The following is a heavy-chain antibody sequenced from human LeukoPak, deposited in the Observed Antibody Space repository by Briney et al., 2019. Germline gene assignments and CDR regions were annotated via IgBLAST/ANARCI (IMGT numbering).Heavy chain of an antibody. CDR2: ISWNSGSI. J-gene: IGHJ3*02. CDR3: AKDYNWNDGGDDAFDI. D-gene: IGHD1-20*01. CDR1: GFTFDDYA. Sequence: GGSLRLSCAASGFTFDDYAMHWVRQAPGKGLEWVSGISWNSGSIGYADSVKGRFTISRDNSKNSLYLQMNSLRTEDTALYYCAKDYNWNDGGDDAFDIWGQGTMVTVSS. V-gene: IGHV3-9*01.